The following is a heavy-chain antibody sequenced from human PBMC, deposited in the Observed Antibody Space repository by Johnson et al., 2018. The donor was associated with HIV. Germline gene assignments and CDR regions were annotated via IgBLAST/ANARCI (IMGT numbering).Heavy chain of an antibody. J-gene: IGHJ3*02. Sequence: QVLLVESGGGVVQPGGSLRLSCAASGFTFSTYGMHWVRQAPGTGLEWVAFIRFDGTNKYYADSVKGRFTISRDNSKNTLYLQMNGLRAEDTAVYYCATKGITVTTARAFDIWGRGTMVTVSS. D-gene: IGHD4-11*01. CDR1: GFTFSTYG. CDR2: IRFDGTNK. V-gene: IGHV3-30*02. CDR3: ATKGITVTTARAFDI.